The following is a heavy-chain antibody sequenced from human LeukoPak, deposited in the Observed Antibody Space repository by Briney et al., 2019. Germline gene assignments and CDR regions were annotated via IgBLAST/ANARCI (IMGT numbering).Heavy chain of an antibody. CDR2: INTDGRNT. V-gene: IGHV3-74*01. D-gene: IGHD1-26*01. CDR1: GFTFSTYW. CDR3: ARVGKSRSYYYFDY. J-gene: IGHJ4*02. Sequence: GGSLRLSCAASGFTFSTYWMYWVRQAPGKGLVWVSRINTDGRNTGYADSVKGRFTISRDNAKNTLYLQMTILTAEDTAVYYCARVGKSRSYYYFDYWGQGTLVTVSS.